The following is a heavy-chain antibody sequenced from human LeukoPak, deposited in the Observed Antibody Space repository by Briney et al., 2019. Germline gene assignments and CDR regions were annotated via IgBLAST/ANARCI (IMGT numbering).Heavy chain of an antibody. J-gene: IGHJ4*02. D-gene: IGHD6-13*01. CDR1: GFTFSSYA. Sequence: GGSLRLSCAASGFTFSSYAMSWVRQAPGKGLEWVSAISGGGGSTYYADSVKGRFTISRDSSKNTLYLQMNSLRAEDTAVYYCAKDPPSSSSSWYGYWGQGTLVTVSS. CDR3: AKDPPSSSSSWYGY. CDR2: ISGGGGST. V-gene: IGHV3-23*01.